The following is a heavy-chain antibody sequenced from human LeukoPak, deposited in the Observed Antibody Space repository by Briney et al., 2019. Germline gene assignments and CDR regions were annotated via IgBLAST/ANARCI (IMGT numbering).Heavy chain of an antibody. Sequence: SETQSLTCTVSGGSISSYYWSWIRQPPGKGLEWIGYIYYSGSTNYNPSLKSRVTISVDTSKNRFSLKLSSVTAADTAVYYCARSITVTTPFDYWGQGTLVTVSS. J-gene: IGHJ4*02. CDR1: GGSISSYY. CDR2: IYYSGST. D-gene: IGHD4-17*01. V-gene: IGHV4-59*01. CDR3: ARSITVTTPFDY.